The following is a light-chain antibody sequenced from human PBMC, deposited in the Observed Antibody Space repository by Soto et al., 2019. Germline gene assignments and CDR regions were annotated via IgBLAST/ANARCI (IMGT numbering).Light chain of an antibody. J-gene: IGLJ1*01. CDR1: SSDVGGYNY. Sequence: SVLTQPASVSGSPGQSITISCTGTSSDVGGYNYVSWYQQHPGKAPKLMIYEVSNRPSGVSNRFSGSKSGNTASLTISGLQAEDEADYYCSSYTSSSTPYVFGTGTKLTVL. CDR2: EVS. V-gene: IGLV2-14*01. CDR3: SSYTSSSTPYV.